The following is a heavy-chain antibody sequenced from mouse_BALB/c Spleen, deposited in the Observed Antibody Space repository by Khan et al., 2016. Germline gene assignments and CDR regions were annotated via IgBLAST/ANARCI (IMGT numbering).Heavy chain of an antibody. CDR3: AINLPGYRYGAWFAY. CDR1: GYSITSDYA. V-gene: IGHV3-2*02. D-gene: IGHD2-14*01. CDR2: ISYSGST. J-gene: IGHJ3*01. Sequence: EVQLQESGPGLVKPSQSLSLTCTVTGYSITSDYAWNWIRQFPGNKLEWMGYISYSGSTSYNPSLKSRISITRDTSKNQFFLQLNSVTTEDTATYDCAINLPGYRYGAWFAYWGQGTLVTVSA.